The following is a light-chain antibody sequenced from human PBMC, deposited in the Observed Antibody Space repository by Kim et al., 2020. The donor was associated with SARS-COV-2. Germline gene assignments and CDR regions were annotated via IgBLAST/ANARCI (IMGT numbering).Light chain of an antibody. CDR2: DAS. V-gene: IGKV3-11*01. J-gene: IGKJ1*01. CDR1: QSSTSV. CDR3: QQRNKWPRT. Sequence: LFAGKSTTLSCRPSQSSTSVLACYQQTPAQPPRLFIYDASNRAAVIPARFSGGGSGTDFTLTVSSLEPEDSAVYYCQQRNKWPRTFGQGTKVDIK.